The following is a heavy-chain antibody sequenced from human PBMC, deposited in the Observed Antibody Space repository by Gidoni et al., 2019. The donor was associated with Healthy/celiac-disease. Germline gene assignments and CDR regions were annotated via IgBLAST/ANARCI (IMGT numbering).Heavy chain of an antibody. D-gene: IGHD1-7*01. V-gene: IGHV4-59*07. CDR3: AAGDWNYHAFDI. CDR1: GGSFSSYY. Sequence: QVQLQESGPGLVRSSDTLSLPCTVSGGSFSSYYWTWIRQPPGKGLEWIGYIYYGGSTNYNPSLRNRVTISIDTSKNQFSLKLSSVTAADTAVYYCAAGDWNYHAFDIWGQGTMVTVSS. CDR2: IYYGGST. J-gene: IGHJ3*02.